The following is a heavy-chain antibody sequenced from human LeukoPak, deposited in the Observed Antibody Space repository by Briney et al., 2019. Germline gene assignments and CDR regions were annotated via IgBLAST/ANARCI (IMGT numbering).Heavy chain of an antibody. Sequence: ASVKVSCKASGYTFTSYYMHWVRQAPGQGLEWMGIINPSGGSTSYAQKFQGRVTMTRDTSASTVYMELSSLRSEDTAVYYCARDPLPMGGRQLAVGVWGQGTLVTVSS. J-gene: IGHJ4*02. CDR1: GYTFTSYY. CDR3: ARDPLPMGGRQLAVGV. CDR2: INPSGGST. D-gene: IGHD6-6*01. V-gene: IGHV1-46*01.